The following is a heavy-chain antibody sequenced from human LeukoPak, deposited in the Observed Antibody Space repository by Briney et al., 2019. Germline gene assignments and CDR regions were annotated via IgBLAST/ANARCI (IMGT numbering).Heavy chain of an antibody. CDR2: ISSVGNSQ. J-gene: IGHJ4*02. D-gene: IGHD6-13*01. V-gene: IGHV3-30-3*02. CDR1: GFPFNKYA. CDR3: AKGSIAAAGETSDY. Sequence: GGSLRLSCAASGFPFNKYAMYWVRQAPGKGLEWVALISSVGNSQYYADSVKGRFTISRDNSKNTLYLQMNSLRAEDTAVYYCAKGSIAAAGETSDYWGQGILVTVSS.